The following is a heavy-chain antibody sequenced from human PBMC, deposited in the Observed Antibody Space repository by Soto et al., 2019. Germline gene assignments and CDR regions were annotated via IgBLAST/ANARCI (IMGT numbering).Heavy chain of an antibody. CDR2: LFRDGTT. Sequence: PGGSLRLSCAGSGFTVSSSYMSWVRQAPGKGPEWVSVLFRDGTTFYADSVKGRFTISRHSSENTLYLQMNSLRGEDTAVYYCGRAEYTGSWPAERDDGGQGTPVPVSS. V-gene: IGHV3-53*04. J-gene: IGHJ4*02. CDR1: GFTVSSSY. D-gene: IGHD6-13*01. CDR3: GRAEYTGSWPAERDD.